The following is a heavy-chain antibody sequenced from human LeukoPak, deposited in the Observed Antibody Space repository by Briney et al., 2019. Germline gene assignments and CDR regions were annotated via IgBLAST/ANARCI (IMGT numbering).Heavy chain of an antibody. J-gene: IGHJ3*01. D-gene: IGHD1-26*01. CDR1: GYSFTSYC. CDR2: IYPGDSGP. Sequence: GESLKISCKVSGYSFTSYCIGWGRQMPGKGLEWMGIIYPGDSGPTYSPSFQGQVTISVDKSINTAYLHLSSLQASDTAMYYCGMSGDRVPLQDDVFDVWGQGTMVTVST. V-gene: IGHV5-51*01. CDR3: GMSGDRVPLQDDVFDV.